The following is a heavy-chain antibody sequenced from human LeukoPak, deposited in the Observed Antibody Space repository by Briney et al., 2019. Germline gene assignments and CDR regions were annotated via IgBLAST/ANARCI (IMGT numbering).Heavy chain of an antibody. CDR3: ARGIVVGATAGEGFDI. J-gene: IGHJ3*02. V-gene: IGHV3-21*01. CDR2: ISGSGSHI. D-gene: IGHD1-26*01. CDR1: GFTFRTYS. Sequence: GGSLRLSCAASGFTFRTYSMNWVRQAPGKGLEWVSSISGSGSHIYYADSVKGRFTISRDNAKNSLYLQMNSLRAEDTAVYYCARGIVVGATAGEGFDIWGQGTMVTVSS.